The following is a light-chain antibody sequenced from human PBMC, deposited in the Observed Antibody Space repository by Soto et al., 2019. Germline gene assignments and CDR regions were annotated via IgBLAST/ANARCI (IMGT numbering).Light chain of an antibody. CDR3: CSYAGSYTYV. Sequence: SVLTQPASVSGSPGQSITISCTGTSSDVGGYKYVSWYQQYPGKGPKLMIYEVSNRPSGVSNRFSGSKSGNTASLTISGLQAEDGADYFCCSYAGSYTYVFGTGTKVTVL. CDR1: SSDVGGYKY. V-gene: IGLV2-14*01. J-gene: IGLJ1*01. CDR2: EVS.